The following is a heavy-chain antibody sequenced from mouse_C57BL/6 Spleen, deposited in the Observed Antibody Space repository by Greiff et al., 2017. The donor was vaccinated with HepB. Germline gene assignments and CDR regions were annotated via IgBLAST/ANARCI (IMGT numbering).Heavy chain of an antibody. Sequence: QVQLQQPGAELVKPGASVKMSCKASGYTFTSYWITWVKQRPGQGLEWIGDIYPGSGSTNYNEKFKSKATLTVDTSSSTAYMQLSSLTSEDSAVYYCAVGSTMIRGWFAYWGQGTLVTVSA. D-gene: IGHD2-4*01. CDR3: AVGSTMIRGWFAY. CDR1: GYTFTSYW. J-gene: IGHJ3*01. CDR2: IYPGSGST. V-gene: IGHV1-55*01.